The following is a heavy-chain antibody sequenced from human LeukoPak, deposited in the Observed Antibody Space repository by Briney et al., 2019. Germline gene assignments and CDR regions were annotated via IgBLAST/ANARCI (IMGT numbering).Heavy chain of an antibody. CDR1: DGSISSSSYY. J-gene: IGHJ4*02. V-gene: IGHV4-39*01. CDR3: ARARGSAASAGPWTPEYFDY. D-gene: IGHD6-13*01. Sequence: SETLSLTCTVSDGSISSSSYYWGWIRQPPGKGLEWIGNIYYSGSTYYNPSLESRVTLPIDTSKSQFSLRVNSVTAPDTAVYYCARARGSAASAGPWTPEYFDYWGQGTLVTVPS. CDR2: IYYSGST.